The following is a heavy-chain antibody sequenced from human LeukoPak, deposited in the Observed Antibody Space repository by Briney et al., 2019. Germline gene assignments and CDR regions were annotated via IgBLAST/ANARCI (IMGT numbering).Heavy chain of an antibody. CDR1: GGSISSSSYY. V-gene: IGHV4-39*07. CDR2: IYYSGST. J-gene: IGHJ3*02. D-gene: IGHD3-22*01. CDR3: ARDLYYYDSSGYKGAFDI. Sequence: TTSETLSLTCTVSGGSISSSSYYWGWIRQPPGKGPEWIGSIYYSGSTYYNPSLKSRVTISVDTSKNQFSLKLSSVTAADTAVYYCARDLYYYDSSGYKGAFDIWGQGTMVTVSS.